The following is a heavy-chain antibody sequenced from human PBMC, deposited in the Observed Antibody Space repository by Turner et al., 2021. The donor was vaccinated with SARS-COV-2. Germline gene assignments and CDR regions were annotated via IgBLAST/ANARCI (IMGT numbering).Heavy chain of an antibody. V-gene: IGHV1-2*02. CDR2: INPNSGGT. Sequence: QVQPVRSAAEVKKRGASVKGSCQASGYTFTGYYMHWVRQAPGQGIEWMGWINPNSGGTNYAQKFQGRVTMTRDTSIITVYMALSRLRYYDTAVYYCASSANSSGWHSWGQGTLVTVSS. J-gene: IGHJ5*02. CDR1: GYTFTGYY. CDR3: ASSANSSGWHS. D-gene: IGHD6-19*01.